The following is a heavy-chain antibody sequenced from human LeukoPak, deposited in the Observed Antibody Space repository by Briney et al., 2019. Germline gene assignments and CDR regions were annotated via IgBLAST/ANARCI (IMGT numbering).Heavy chain of an antibody. V-gene: IGHV3-48*01. CDR1: GFTFSSYN. Sequence: GSLRLSCVASGFTFSSYNMNWVRQAPGKGLEWVSHISSSSNTIYYAESVKGRFTISRDNAKNSLYLQMNSLRAEDTAVYYCASRFDYWGQGTLVTVSS. CDR3: ASRFDY. CDR2: ISSSSNTI. J-gene: IGHJ4*02.